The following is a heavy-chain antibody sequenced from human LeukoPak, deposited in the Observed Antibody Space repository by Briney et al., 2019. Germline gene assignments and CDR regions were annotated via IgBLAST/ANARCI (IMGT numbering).Heavy chain of an antibody. CDR2: ISGSGGST. CDR1: GFTFDDYA. D-gene: IGHD3-16*01. V-gene: IGHV3-23*01. J-gene: IGHJ3*02. Sequence: PGGSLRLSCAASGFTFDDYAMHWVRQAPGKGLEWVSLISGSGGSTYYADSVKGRFTISRDNLKNTLYLQMNSLRAEDTAVFYCAKDRDDYVWGSYLGTFDIWGQGTMVTVSS. CDR3: AKDRDDYVWGSYLGTFDI.